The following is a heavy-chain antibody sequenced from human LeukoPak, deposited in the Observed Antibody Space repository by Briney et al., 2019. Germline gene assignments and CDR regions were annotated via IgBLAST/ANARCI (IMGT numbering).Heavy chain of an antibody. V-gene: IGHV4-39*01. Sequence: SETLSLTCTVSGGSISSSSYYWDWIRQPPGKGLEWIGSIYYSGSTYYNPSLKSRVTISVDTSKNQFSLKLSSVTAADTAVYYCARTNRYVENFDYWGQGSLVTVSS. CDR2: IYYSGST. J-gene: IGHJ4*02. CDR3: ARTNRYVENFDY. CDR1: GGSISSSSYY. D-gene: IGHD5-24*01.